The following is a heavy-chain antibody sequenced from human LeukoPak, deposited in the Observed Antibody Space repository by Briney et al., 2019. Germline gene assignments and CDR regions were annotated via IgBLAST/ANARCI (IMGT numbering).Heavy chain of an antibody. CDR1: GFTFSNAW. Sequence: GGSLRLSCAASGFTFSNAWMSWVRQAPGKGLVWVSRINSEGSSTSYADSVKGRFTISRDNAKNTLYLQMNSLRAEDTAVYYCARDMGQSSVRSYYYMDVWGKGTTVTVSS. CDR3: ARDMGQSSVRSYYYMDV. CDR2: INSEGSST. V-gene: IGHV3-74*01. D-gene: IGHD3-10*01. J-gene: IGHJ6*03.